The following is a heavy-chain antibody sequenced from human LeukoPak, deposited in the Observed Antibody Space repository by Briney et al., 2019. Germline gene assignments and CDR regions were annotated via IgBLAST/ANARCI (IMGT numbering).Heavy chain of an antibody. J-gene: IGHJ5*02. CDR1: GGTFSSYT. CDR3: ARDPCYYDSSGYHNWFDL. Sequence: SVKLSCKASGGTFSSYTISWVRQAPGQGLEWRGRIIPILGIANYAQKFQGRVTITADKSTSTAYMELSSLRSEDTAVYYCARDPCYYDSSGYHNWFDLWGQGTLVTVSS. CDR2: IIPILGIA. D-gene: IGHD3-22*01. V-gene: IGHV1-69*04.